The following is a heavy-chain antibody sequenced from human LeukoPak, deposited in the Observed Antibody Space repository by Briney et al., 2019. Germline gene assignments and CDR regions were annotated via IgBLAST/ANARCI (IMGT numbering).Heavy chain of an antibody. CDR3: ARHHYYYDFWSGYYSRGGANYYYGMDV. V-gene: IGHV4-4*07. D-gene: IGHD3-3*01. CDR1: GGSISSYY. J-gene: IGHJ6*02. Sequence: PSETLSLTCTVSGGSISSYYWSWIRQPAGKGLEWIGRIYTSGSTNYNPSLKSRVTMSVDTSKNQFSLKLSSVTAADTAVYYCARHHYYYDFWSGYYSRGGANYYYGMDVWGQGTTVTVSS. CDR2: IYTSGST.